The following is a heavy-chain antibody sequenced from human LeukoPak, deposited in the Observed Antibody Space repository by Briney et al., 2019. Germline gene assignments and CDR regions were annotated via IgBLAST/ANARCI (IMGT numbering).Heavy chain of an antibody. J-gene: IGHJ4*02. Sequence: GGSLRLSCSASGFVFSIYTMYWVRQAPGKGPEYVSTISGSGNGGSIYYADSVKGRFTISRDDSKSILYLQMNGLRSEDTAVYYCVKDFGRVRGTPDSWGQGTLVAVSS. D-gene: IGHD3-16*01. CDR2: ISGSGNGGSI. CDR1: GFVFSIYT. CDR3: VKDFGRVRGTPDS. V-gene: IGHV3-64D*06.